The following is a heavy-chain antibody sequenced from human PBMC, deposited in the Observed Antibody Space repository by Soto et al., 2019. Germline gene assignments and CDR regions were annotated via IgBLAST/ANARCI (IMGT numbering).Heavy chain of an antibody. Sequence: LRLSCAASGFTFSSCWMSWVRQAPGKGRAWVANIKQDGSEKYYLDPVKGGFTISRDNAKNSLYLQINSRRAEDTAVYYCASDYDFSSGYQAGYGMDVWGQGTTVTVSS. CDR2: IKQDGSEK. V-gene: IGHV3-7*03. CDR1: GFTFSSCW. D-gene: IGHD3-3*01. J-gene: IGHJ6*02. CDR3: ASDYDFSSGYQAGYGMDV.